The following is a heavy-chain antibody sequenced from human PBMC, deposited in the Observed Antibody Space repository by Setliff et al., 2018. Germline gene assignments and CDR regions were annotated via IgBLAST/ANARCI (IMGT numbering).Heavy chain of an antibody. J-gene: IGHJ4*02. CDR1: GGSIRSYY. Sequence: SETLSLTCTVSGGSIRSYYWNWIRQPPGKGLEFIGYVYYSGAAKYDPSLKSRVTMSVDTSKTQFSLKLNSMTTADTAVYYCARGGTYRYFDYWGQGTLVTSPQ. CDR3: ARGGTYRYFDY. V-gene: IGHV4-59*01. CDR2: VYYSGAA.